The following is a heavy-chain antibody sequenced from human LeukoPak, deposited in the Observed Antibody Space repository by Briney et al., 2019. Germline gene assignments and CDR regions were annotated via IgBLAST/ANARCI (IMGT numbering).Heavy chain of an antibody. CDR1: GYTFTSYG. CDR2: ISAYNGNT. V-gene: IGHV1-18*01. D-gene: IGHD6-13*01. Sequence: ASVKVSCKASGYTFTSYGISWVRQAPGQGLEWMGWISAYNGNTNYAQKLQGRVTMTTDTSTSTAYMELRSLRSDDTAVYYCARVGIAAAGTDYDAFDIWGQGTMVTVSS. J-gene: IGHJ3*02. CDR3: ARVGIAAAGTDYDAFDI.